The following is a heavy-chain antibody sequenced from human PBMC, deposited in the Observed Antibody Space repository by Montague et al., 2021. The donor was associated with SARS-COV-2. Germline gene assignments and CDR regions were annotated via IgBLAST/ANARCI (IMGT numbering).Heavy chain of an antibody. Sequence: TLSLTCTVSGGSINSGGCYWSWIRQHPGKGLEWIGYIYYSGSTYYNPSLKSRLTISVDTSKNQFSLKLSSVTAADTAVYYCARVHFVSSGWYPDAFDIWGQGTMVTVSS. V-gene: IGHV4-31*03. CDR2: IYYSGST. CDR3: ARVHFVSSGWYPDAFDI. CDR1: GGSINSGGCY. D-gene: IGHD6-19*01. J-gene: IGHJ3*02.